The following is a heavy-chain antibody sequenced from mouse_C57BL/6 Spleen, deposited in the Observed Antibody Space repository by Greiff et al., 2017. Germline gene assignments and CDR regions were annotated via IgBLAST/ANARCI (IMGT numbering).Heavy chain of an antibody. CDR1: GYTFTSYW. Sequence: QVQLQQSGAELVKPGASVKLSCKASGYTFTSYWMHWVKQRPGQGLEWIGMIHPNSGSTNYNEKFKSKATLTVDKSSSTAYMQLSSLTSEDSAVYYCARSGVYYGNHYWYFDVWGTGTTVTVSS. CDR3: ARSGVYYGNHYWYFDV. CDR2: IHPNSGST. V-gene: IGHV1-64*01. J-gene: IGHJ1*03. D-gene: IGHD2-1*01.